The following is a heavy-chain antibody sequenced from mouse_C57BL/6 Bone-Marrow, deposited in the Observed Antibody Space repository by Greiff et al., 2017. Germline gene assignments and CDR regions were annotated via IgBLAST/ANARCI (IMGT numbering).Heavy chain of an antibody. V-gene: IGHV1-42*01. CDR3: ARWPRAMDY. Sequence: VQLQQSGPELVKPGASVKISCKASGYSFTGYYMNWVKQSPGKSLEWIGEINPSTGGTTYNQKFKAKATLTVDKSSSTAYMQLKSLTSEDSAVYYCARWPRAMDYWGQGTSVTVSS. D-gene: IGHD6-1*01. CDR2: INPSTGGT. CDR1: GYSFTGYY. J-gene: IGHJ4*01.